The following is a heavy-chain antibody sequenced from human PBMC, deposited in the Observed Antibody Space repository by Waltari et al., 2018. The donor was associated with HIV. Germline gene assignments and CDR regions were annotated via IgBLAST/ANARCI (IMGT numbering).Heavy chain of an antibody. V-gene: IGHV3-48*03. CDR1: RFTFSKYV. CDR2: ISGSGSTI. D-gene: IGHD2-21*02. J-gene: IGHJ3*01. CDR3: ARDGHHGVTKRGNAFDL. Sequence: EVQLVECGGGAEQPGGSLRLSCVASRFTFSKYVKSWVRQARGKDLAWSSYISGSGSTIYYSDSVKGRFTISRDNAKNSLYLRMNYLTAEDTAIYYCARDGHHGVTKRGNAFDLWGQGTMVTVSP.